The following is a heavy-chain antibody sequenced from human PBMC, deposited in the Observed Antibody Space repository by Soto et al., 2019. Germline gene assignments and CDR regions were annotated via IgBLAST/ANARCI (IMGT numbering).Heavy chain of an antibody. J-gene: IGHJ6*02. CDR3: AREGGVTGIAASYGMDV. V-gene: IGHV4-34*01. D-gene: IGHD6-13*01. CDR2: INHSGST. Sequence: SETLSLTCAVHGGSFSGYYWSWIRQPPGKGLEWIGEINHSGSTNYNPSLKSRVTISVDTSKNQFSLKLSSVTAADTAVYYCAREGGVTGIAASYGMDVWGQGTTVTVSS. CDR1: GGSFSGYY.